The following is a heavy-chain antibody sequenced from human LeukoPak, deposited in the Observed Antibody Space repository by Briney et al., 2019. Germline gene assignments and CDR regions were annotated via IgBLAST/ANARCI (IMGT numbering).Heavy chain of an antibody. CDR3: AKDTYYDINGLEMGY. Sequence: PGGSLRLSCAASGFTFDDYAMHWVRQAPGKGLEWVSGISWNSGSIGYADSVKGRFTISRDNAKNSLYLQMNSLRAEDTALYYCAKDTYYDINGLEMGYWGQGTLVTVSS. CDR1: GFTFDDYA. D-gene: IGHD3-9*01. V-gene: IGHV3-9*01. CDR2: ISWNSGSI. J-gene: IGHJ4*02.